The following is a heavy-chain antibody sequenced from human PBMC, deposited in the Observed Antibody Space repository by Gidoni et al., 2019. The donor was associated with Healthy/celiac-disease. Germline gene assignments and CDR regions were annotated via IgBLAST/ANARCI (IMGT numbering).Heavy chain of an antibody. V-gene: IGHV3-11*01. J-gene: IGHJ3*02. D-gene: IGHD1-26*01. Sequence: QVQLVESGGGLVKPGGSLRLSFASSGFTFSDSYMSWSRQTPGKGLEWFSYSSNSGSNMYYADAVKGRFTISRDSAKNSLDLQMNSLRAEDTAVYYCARTIVGAHDAFDIWGQGTMVTVSS. CDR1: GFTFSDSY. CDR3: ARTIVGAHDAFDI. CDR2: SSNSGSNM.